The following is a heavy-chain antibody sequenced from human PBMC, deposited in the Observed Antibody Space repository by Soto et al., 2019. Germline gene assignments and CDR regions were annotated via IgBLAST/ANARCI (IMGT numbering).Heavy chain of an antibody. CDR2: ISYDGSNK. CDR1: GFTFSSYA. D-gene: IGHD4-17*01. J-gene: IGHJ6*02. Sequence: GGSLRLSCAASGFTFSSYAMHWVRQAPGKGLEWVAVISYDGSNKYYADSVKGRFTISRDNSKNTLYLQMNSLRAEDTAVYYCARDRGIYGDYEEYYYYYGMDVWGQGTTVTVSS. V-gene: IGHV3-30-3*01. CDR3: ARDRGIYGDYEEYYYYYGMDV.